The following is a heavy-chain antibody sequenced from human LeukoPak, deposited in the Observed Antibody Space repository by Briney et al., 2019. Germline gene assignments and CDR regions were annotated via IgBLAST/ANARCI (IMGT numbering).Heavy chain of an antibody. CDR3: ARGSLDDYGGNSARYNWFDA. CDR1: GGSISSYY. CDR2: IYYSGST. D-gene: IGHD4-23*01. J-gene: IGHJ5*02. Sequence: SETLSLTCTVSGGSISSYYWSWIRQPPGKGLEWIGYIYYSGSTNYNPSLKSRVTISVDTSKNQFSLRLSSVTAADTAVYYCARGSLDDYGGNSARYNWFDAWGQGILVTVSS. V-gene: IGHV4-59*01.